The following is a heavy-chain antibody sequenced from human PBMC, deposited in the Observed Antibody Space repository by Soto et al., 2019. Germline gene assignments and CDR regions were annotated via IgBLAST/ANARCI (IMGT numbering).Heavy chain of an antibody. CDR2: IYPGDSDT. V-gene: IGHV5-51*01. D-gene: IGHD3-10*01. Sequence: GESLKISCKGSGYSFTSYWIGWVRQMPGKGLEWMGIIYPGDSDTRYSPSFQGQVTISADKSISTAYLQWSSLKASDTAMYYCVLWFGELFSPVDAFDIWSQGTMVTVSS. CDR3: VLWFGELFSPVDAFDI. J-gene: IGHJ3*02. CDR1: GYSFTSYW.